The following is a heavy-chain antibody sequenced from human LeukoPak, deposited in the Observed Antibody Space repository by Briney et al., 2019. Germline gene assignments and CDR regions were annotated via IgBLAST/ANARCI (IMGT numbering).Heavy chain of an antibody. D-gene: IGHD3-10*01. CDR2: IWYDGTNK. CDR3: TRGRGFGGFGELSP. V-gene: IGHV3-33*08. Sequence: GGSLRLSCAASGFTFSSYGMLWVRQAPGKGLAWVAIIWYDGTNKYYADPVKGRFTISRDDSKNTLYLHMNSLRAEDTAVYYCTRGRGFGGFGELSPWGQGTLVTVSP. J-gene: IGHJ5*02. CDR1: GFTFSSYG.